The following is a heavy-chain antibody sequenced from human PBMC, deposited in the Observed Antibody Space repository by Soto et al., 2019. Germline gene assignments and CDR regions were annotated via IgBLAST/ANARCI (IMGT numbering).Heavy chain of an antibody. D-gene: IGHD3-22*01. CDR3: ARQIYDSDTGPNFQYYFDS. CDR2: IDPSDSQT. CDR1: GYSFAGYW. Sequence: GESLKISCKGSGYSFAGYWITWVRQKPGKGLEWMGRIDPSDSQTYYSPSFRGHVTISVAKSITTVFLQWSSLRASDTAMYYCARQIYDSDTGPNFQYYFDSWGQGTPVTVSS. V-gene: IGHV5-10-1*01. J-gene: IGHJ4*02.